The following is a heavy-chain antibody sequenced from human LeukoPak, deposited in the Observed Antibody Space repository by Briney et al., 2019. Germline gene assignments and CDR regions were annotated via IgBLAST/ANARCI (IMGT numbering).Heavy chain of an antibody. CDR2: INPNSGGT. J-gene: IGHJ4*02. Sequence: GASVKVSCKASGYTFTGYYMHWVRQAPGQGLEWVGWINPNSGGTNYAQKFQGRVTMTRDTSITTVYMELSRLRSDDTAVFYCARGGPYCTGDCLDDRGQGTLVTVSS. CDR1: GYTFTGYY. D-gene: IGHD2-21*01. V-gene: IGHV1-2*02. CDR3: ARGGPYCTGDCLDD.